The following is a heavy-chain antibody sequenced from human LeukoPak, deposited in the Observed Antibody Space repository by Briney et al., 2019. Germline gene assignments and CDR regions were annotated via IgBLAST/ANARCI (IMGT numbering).Heavy chain of an antibody. CDR2: IDYSGST. Sequence: SERLSLTCIVSGGSISSYYWSWIRQPPGKGLEWIGYIDYSGSTNYNPSLKSRVTISVDTSRNQISLKLSSVTAADTAVYYCAGSIAAASYYLYGMDVWGEGT. CDR3: AGSIAAASYYLYGMDV. CDR1: GGSISSYY. V-gene: IGHV4-59*08. D-gene: IGHD6-13*01. J-gene: IGHJ6*02.